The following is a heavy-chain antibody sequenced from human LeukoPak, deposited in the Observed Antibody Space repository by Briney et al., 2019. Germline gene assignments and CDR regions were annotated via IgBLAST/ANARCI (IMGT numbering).Heavy chain of an antibody. CDR1: GFTYSSYA. CDR3: AKSGPIRFLEWWDYYYYMDV. J-gene: IGHJ6*03. CDR2: ISGCGGST. Sequence: GGSLSLSCAASGFTYSSYAMSWVRDAPGKGLEWVSAISGCGGSTHYADSVEGRFTNSRDNSKNTLYLQMNSLRAEDTAVYYCAKSGPIRFLEWWDYYYYMDVWGKGTTVTVSS. V-gene: IGHV3-23*01. D-gene: IGHD3-3*01.